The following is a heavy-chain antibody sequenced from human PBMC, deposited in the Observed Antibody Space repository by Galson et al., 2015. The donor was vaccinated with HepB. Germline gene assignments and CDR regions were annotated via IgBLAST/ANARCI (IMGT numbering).Heavy chain of an antibody. CDR3: ARDVIAVVPGAPPTLDH. CDR2: INPSGSAA. CDR1: GFTFSDFW. J-gene: IGHJ4*02. D-gene: IGHD2-21*01. V-gene: IGHV3-74*01. Sequence: SLRLSCAASGFTFSDFWMHWVRQAPGERPVWVARINPSGSAAGYADSVKGRFTLSRDNTRNTLYLQLDSLRGDDTAVYYCARDVIAVVPGAPPTLDHWGQGTLATVSS.